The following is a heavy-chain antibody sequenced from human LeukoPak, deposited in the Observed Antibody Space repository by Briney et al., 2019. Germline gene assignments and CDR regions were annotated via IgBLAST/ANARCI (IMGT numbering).Heavy chain of an antibody. Sequence: GASVKVSCKASDYTFSRYGISWVRQAPGQGLEWMGWISGYNGNTNYAQKLQDRVTMTTDTSTSTAYMGLKSLISDDTAVYYCATLSGDPRYSSSWFPYYFDYWGQGTLVTVSS. CDR3: ATLSGDPRYSSSWFPYYFDY. CDR1: DYTFSRYG. V-gene: IGHV1-18*01. CDR2: ISGYNGNT. D-gene: IGHD6-13*01. J-gene: IGHJ4*02.